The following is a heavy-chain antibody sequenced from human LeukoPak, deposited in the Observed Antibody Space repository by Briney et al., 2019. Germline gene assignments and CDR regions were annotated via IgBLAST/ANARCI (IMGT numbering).Heavy chain of an antibody. CDR2: IIPILGIA. CDR1: GGTFNSYA. Sequence: SVKVSCKASGGTFNSYAISWVRQAPGQGLEWMGRIIPILGIANYAQKFQGRVTITADKSTSTAYMELSSLRSEDTAVYYCARFRFTGLRSTHPFDYWGQGTLVTVSS. J-gene: IGHJ4*02. D-gene: IGHD5-12*01. CDR3: ARFRFTGLRSTHPFDY. V-gene: IGHV1-69*04.